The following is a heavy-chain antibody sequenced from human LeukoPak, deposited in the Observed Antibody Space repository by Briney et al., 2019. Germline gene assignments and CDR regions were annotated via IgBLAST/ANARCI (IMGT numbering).Heavy chain of an antibody. V-gene: IGHV3-74*01. Sequence: GGSLRLSCAASGFTFSSYWMHWVRQAPGKGLVWVSRINSDGSSTSYADSVKGRFTISRDNAKNTLYLQMNSLRAEDTAVYYCATSPLYDILTGYSPRGAFDIWGQGTMVTVSS. J-gene: IGHJ3*02. CDR3: ATSPLYDILTGYSPRGAFDI. D-gene: IGHD3-9*01. CDR2: INSDGSST. CDR1: GFTFSSYW.